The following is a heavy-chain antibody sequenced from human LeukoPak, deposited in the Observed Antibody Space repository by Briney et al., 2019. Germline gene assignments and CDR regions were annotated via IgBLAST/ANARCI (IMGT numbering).Heavy chain of an antibody. CDR3: ARGSSDSSGYYLHH. CDR2: INHSGST. D-gene: IGHD3-22*01. Sequence: SETLSLTCAVYGGSFSDYYWSWIRQPPGKGLEWIGEINHSGSTNYNPSLKSRVTISVDTSKNQFSLKLSSVTAADTAVYYCARGSSDSSGYYLHHWGQGTLVTVSS. CDR1: GGSFSDYY. J-gene: IGHJ1*01. V-gene: IGHV4-34*01.